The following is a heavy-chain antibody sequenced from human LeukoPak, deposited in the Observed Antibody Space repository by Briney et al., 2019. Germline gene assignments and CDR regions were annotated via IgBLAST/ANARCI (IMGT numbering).Heavy chain of an antibody. D-gene: IGHD3-10*01. CDR1: GFTFSDYY. Sequence: GGSLRLSCAASGFTFSDYYMSWIRQAPGKGLEWISYISSSGSTIYYADSVKGRFTISRDNAKNSLYLQMNSLRAEDTAVYYCARDTITMVRGVIITGTYYYGMDVWGQGTTVTVSS. V-gene: IGHV3-11*01. CDR2: ISSSGSTI. J-gene: IGHJ6*02. CDR3: ARDTITMVRGVIITGTYYYGMDV.